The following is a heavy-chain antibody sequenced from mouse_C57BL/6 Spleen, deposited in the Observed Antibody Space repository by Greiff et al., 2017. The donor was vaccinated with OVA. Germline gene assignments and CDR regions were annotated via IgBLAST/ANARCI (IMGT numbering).Heavy chain of an antibody. CDR3: ARNSNYLWDY. Sequence: VQLQESGAELVRPGTSVKVSCKASGYAFTNYLIEWVKQRPGQGLEWIGVINPGSGGTNYNVKFKGKATLTADKSSSTAYMQLSSLTSEDSAVYFCARNSNYLWDYWGQGTSVTVSS. D-gene: IGHD2-5*01. V-gene: IGHV1-54*01. CDR1: GYAFTNYL. CDR2: INPGSGGT. J-gene: IGHJ4*01.